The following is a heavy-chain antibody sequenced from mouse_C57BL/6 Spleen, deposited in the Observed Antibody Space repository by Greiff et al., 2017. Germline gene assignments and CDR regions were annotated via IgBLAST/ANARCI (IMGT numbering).Heavy chain of an antibody. J-gene: IGHJ4*01. D-gene: IGHD2-2*01. Sequence: EVMLVESGGGLVQPGGSMKLSCAASGFTFSDAWMDWVRQSPEKGLEWVAGIRNKANNHATYYAESVKGRFTISRDDSKSSVYLQMNSLRAEDAGIYYCTREDYGFYAMDYWGQGTSVTVSS. CDR1: GFTFSDAW. V-gene: IGHV6-6*01. CDR2: IRNKANNHAT. CDR3: TREDYGFYAMDY.